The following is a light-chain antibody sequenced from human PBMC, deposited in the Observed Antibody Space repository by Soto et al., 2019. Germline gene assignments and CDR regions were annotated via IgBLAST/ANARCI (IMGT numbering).Light chain of an antibody. CDR3: QQYGSSPFIT. J-gene: IGKJ5*01. Sequence: EIVMTQSPATLSVSPGERATLSCRASQSVSSNLAWYQQKPGQAPRLLIYGASNRATGIPDRFSGSGSGTDFTLTISRLEPEDFAVYYCQQYGSSPFITFGQGTRLEIK. V-gene: IGKV3-20*01. CDR1: QSVSSN. CDR2: GAS.